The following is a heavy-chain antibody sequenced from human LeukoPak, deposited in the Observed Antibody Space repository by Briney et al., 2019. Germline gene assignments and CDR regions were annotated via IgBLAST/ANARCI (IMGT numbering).Heavy chain of an antibody. J-gene: IGHJ4*02. CDR1: GGSFSGYY. D-gene: IGHD2-15*01. CDR2: INHSGST. Sequence: SETLSLTCAVYGGSFSGYYWSWIRQPPGKGLEWIGEINHSGSTNYNPSLKSRVTISVDTSKNQFSLKLSSVTAADTAVYYCARHFVGGGISNNVDYWGQGTLVTVSS. CDR3: ARHFVGGGISNNVDY. V-gene: IGHV4-34*01.